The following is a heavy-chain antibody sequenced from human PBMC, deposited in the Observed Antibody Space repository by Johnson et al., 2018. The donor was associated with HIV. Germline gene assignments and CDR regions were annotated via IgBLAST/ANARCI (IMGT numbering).Heavy chain of an antibody. J-gene: IGHJ3*01. D-gene: IGHD3-10*02. CDR2: LSYDGTDK. CDR1: GFTFSSYA. Sequence: QVQLVESGGGVVQPGRSLRLSCAASGFTFSSYAMHWVRQAPGKGLEWVAVLSYDGTDKYYADSVKGRFTISRDNSKNTLYLQMTSLRQDDTAVYSCYCTDHFCAGCESKGTFHAWGQGTMVTGSS. V-gene: IGHV3-30*04. CDR3: YCTDHFCAGCESKGTFHA.